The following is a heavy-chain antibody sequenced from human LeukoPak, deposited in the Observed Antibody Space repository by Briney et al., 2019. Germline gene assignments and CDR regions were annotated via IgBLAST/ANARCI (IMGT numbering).Heavy chain of an antibody. CDR3: ARGYCSGGSCNRPFDY. CDR2: ISYDGSNK. CDR1: GLTFSNYG. J-gene: IGHJ4*02. V-gene: IGHV3-30*03. Sequence: PGGSLRLSCAASGLTFSNYGMHWVRQAPGKGLEWVAVISYDGSNKYYADSVKGRFTISRDNSKNTLYLQMNSLRAEDTAVYYCARGYCSGGSCNRPFDYWGQGALVTVSS. D-gene: IGHD2-15*01.